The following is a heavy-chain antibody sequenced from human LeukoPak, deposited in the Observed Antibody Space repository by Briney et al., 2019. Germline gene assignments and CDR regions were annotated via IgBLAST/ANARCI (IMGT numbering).Heavy chain of an antibody. Sequence: KASETLSLTCTVSGGSISSGDYYGSWIRQPPGKGMEWIGYISYSGSTYYNPSLKSRVTISVDTSKNQFSLKLSSVTAADTAVYYCARVKPGRSYWGQGTLVTVSS. D-gene: IGHD1-14*01. V-gene: IGHV4-30-4*01. CDR1: GGSISSGDYY. CDR2: ISYSGST. CDR3: ARVKPGRSY. J-gene: IGHJ4*02.